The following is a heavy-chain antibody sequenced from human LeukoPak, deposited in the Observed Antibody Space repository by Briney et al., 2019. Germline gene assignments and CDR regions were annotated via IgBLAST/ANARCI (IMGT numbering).Heavy chain of an antibody. J-gene: IGHJ6*03. CDR1: GDSISSSSYY. Sequence: SETLSLTCTVSGDSISSSSYYWGWIRQPPGKGLEWIGSIYYSGSTNYNPSLKSRVTISVDTSKNQFSPKLSFVTAADTAVYYCARAVQLERPPPLIGYYYMDVWGKGTTVTVSS. CDR3: ARAVQLERPPPLIGYYYMDV. CDR2: IYYSGST. D-gene: IGHD1-1*01. V-gene: IGHV4-39*07.